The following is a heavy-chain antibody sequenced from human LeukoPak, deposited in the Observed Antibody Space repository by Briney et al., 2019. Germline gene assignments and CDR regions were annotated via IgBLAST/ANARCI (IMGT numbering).Heavy chain of an antibody. CDR2: INSDGINT. J-gene: IGHJ5*02. Sequence: GGSLRLSCAASGFTFSSYEMNWVRQAPGKGLVWVSRINSDGINTSYAGSVKGRFTISRDNAKNTLNLQMNSLRAEDTAVYYCARDLGQYYDTSDNWFDPWGQGTLVTVSS. CDR1: GFTFSSYE. CDR3: ARDLGQYYDTSDNWFDP. V-gene: IGHV3-74*01. D-gene: IGHD3-22*01.